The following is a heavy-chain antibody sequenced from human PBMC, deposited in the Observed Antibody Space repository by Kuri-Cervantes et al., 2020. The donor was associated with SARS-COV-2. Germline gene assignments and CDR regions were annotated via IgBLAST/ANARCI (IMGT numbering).Heavy chain of an antibody. CDR1: GGSISSYY. J-gene: IGHJ5*02. CDR3: AREASIVGATGWFDP. D-gene: IGHD1-26*01. Sequence: GSLRLSCTVSGGSISSYYWSWIRQPPGKGLEWIGYIYYSGSTNYNPSLKSRVTISVDTSKNQFSLKLSSVTAADTAVYYCAREASIVGATGWFDPWGQGTLVTVYS. CDR2: IYYSGST. V-gene: IGHV4-59*01.